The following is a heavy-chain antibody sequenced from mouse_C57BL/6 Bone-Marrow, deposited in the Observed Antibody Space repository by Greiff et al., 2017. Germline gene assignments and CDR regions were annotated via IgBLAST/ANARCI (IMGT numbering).Heavy chain of an antibody. J-gene: IGHJ4*01. V-gene: IGHV5-9-1*02. CDR3: TRDYYGSSYRYYAMDY. CDR2: ISSGGDYI. D-gene: IGHD1-1*01. CDR1: GFTFSSYA. Sequence: EVMLVESGAGLVKPGGSLKLSCAASGFTFSSYAMSWVRQTPEKRLEWVAYISSGGDYIYYADTVKGRFTISRDNARNTLYLQMSSLKSEDTAMYYCTRDYYGSSYRYYAMDYWGQGTSVTVSS.